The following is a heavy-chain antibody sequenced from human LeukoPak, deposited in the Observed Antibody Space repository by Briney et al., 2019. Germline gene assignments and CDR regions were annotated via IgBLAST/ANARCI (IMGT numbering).Heavy chain of an antibody. CDR3: ARGAMFYGSGSYAFDI. CDR1: GGSISSYY. Sequence: SETLSLTCTVSGGSISSYYWSWIRQPPGKGLEWIGYIYYSGSTNYNPSLKSRVTISVDTSKNQFSLKLSSVTAADTAVYYCARGAMFYGSGSYAFDIWGQGTMVTVSS. V-gene: IGHV4-59*01. J-gene: IGHJ3*02. CDR2: IYYSGST. D-gene: IGHD3-10*01.